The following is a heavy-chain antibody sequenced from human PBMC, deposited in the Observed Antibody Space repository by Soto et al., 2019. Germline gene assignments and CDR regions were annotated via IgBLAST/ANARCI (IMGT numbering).Heavy chain of an antibody. CDR1: GFTFSSYW. CDR3: ARAPSTLARGAFDI. J-gene: IGHJ3*02. CDR2: INTDGSGT. V-gene: IGHV3-74*01. D-gene: IGHD3-10*01. Sequence: GGPLRLSCAASGFTFSSYWMHWVRQDPGQGLVWVSRINTDGSGTNYADSVKGRFTISRDNAKNTLHLQMNSLRAEDTAVYYCARAPSTLARGAFDIWGQGTMVTVSS.